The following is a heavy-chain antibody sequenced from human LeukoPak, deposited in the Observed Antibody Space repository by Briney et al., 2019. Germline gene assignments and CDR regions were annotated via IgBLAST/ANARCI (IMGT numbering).Heavy chain of an antibody. CDR2: ITVSSSTI. Sequence: PGGSLRLSCAASGFTLSSYNMNWVRQAPGKGLEWVSYITVSSSTIYYADSVKGRFTISRDNSKNTLYVQMNSLRAEDTAVYYCAKARGFCSGGSCYNPFDPWGQGTLVTVSS. CDR1: GFTLSSYN. V-gene: IGHV3-48*01. CDR3: AKARGFCSGGSCYNPFDP. D-gene: IGHD2-15*01. J-gene: IGHJ5*02.